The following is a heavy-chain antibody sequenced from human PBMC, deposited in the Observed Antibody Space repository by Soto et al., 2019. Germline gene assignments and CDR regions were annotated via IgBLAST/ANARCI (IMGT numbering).Heavy chain of an antibody. CDR1: GVSVSSGRYY. CDR3: ARERTDDYNFDY. V-gene: IGHV4-61*01. Sequence: SETLSLPCAASGVSVSSGRYYWSWIRQPPGKGLEWIGYVHFSGSTNYNPSLTSRVTASVDTSKNHFFPMLNSVTAADTAVYYCARERTDDYNFDYWGQGTLVAVSS. D-gene: IGHD4-4*01. J-gene: IGHJ4*02. CDR2: VHFSGST.